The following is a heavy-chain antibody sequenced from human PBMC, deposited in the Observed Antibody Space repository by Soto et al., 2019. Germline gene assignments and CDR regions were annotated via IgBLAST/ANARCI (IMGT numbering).Heavy chain of an antibody. V-gene: IGHV4-4*02. CDR2: IYHGGNT. J-gene: IGHJ4*02. CDR1: GYSVTNDNW. D-gene: IGHD3-16*01. CDR3: ASGGGGGNF. Sequence: QVQLQESGPGLVKPSGTLSLTCSVSGYSVTNDNWWSWLRQPPGRGLEWIAEIYHGGNTNCRPSLRSRAPLSLDNSHNPFSPKLVSLTAAATAVFFGASGGGGGNFWGQGILVTVSS.